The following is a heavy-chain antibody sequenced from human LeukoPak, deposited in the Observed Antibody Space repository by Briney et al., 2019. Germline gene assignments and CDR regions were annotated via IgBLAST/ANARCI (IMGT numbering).Heavy chain of an antibody. CDR2: ISAYNGNT. D-gene: IGHD3-16*01. Sequence: ASVMVSCKASGYTFTSYGISWVRQAPGQGLEWMGWISAYNGNTNYAQKLQGRVTMTTDTSTSTAYMELRSLRSDDTAVYYCARISPMTTFPKYYYYMDVWGKGTTVTVSS. V-gene: IGHV1-18*01. CDR3: ARISPMTTFPKYYYYMDV. CDR1: GYTFTSYG. J-gene: IGHJ6*03.